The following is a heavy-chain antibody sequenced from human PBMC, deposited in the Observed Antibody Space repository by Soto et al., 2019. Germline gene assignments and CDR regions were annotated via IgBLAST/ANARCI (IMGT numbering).Heavy chain of an antibody. D-gene: IGHD2-15*01. Sequence: PGGSLRLSCTASGFIFSDYCISWIRQAPGKGLEWVSYISPSGSSTYYADSVRGRVTISRDNAKRSLYMQMNSLRAEDTAVYYCARPANLGYCSGNRCSVDYYYYIDGWGKGTTVTVSS. CDR2: ISPSGSST. CDR3: ARPANLGYCSGNRCSVDYYYYIDG. J-gene: IGHJ6*03. CDR1: GFIFSDYC. V-gene: IGHV3-11*01.